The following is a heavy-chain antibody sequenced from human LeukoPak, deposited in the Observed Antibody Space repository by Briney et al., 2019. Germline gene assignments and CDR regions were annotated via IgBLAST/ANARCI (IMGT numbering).Heavy chain of an antibody. Sequence: PSETLSLTCAVYGGSFSGYYWSWIRQPPGKGLERIGEINHSGSTNYNPSLKSRVTISVDTSKNQFSLKLSSVTAADTAVYYCARGRTGYYDSSGYYCFDYWGQGTLVTVSS. CDR3: ARGRTGYYDSSGYYCFDY. CDR2: INHSGST. CDR1: GGSFSGYY. J-gene: IGHJ4*02. V-gene: IGHV4-34*01. D-gene: IGHD3-22*01.